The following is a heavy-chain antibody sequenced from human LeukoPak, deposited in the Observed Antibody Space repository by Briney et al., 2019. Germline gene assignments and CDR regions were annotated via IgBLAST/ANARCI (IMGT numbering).Heavy chain of an antibody. CDR3: ARGLTDWGTYQVPDY. V-gene: IGHV1-2*07. CDR2: INPNSGDT. J-gene: IGHJ4*02. Sequence: GASVKVSCKASGYTFIGYYMHWVRQAPGQGLEWMGWINPNSGDTNYSHKFQGRVTMTRDTSFSTAYTELSRLRSDDTALYYCARGLTDWGTYQVPDYWGQGTLVTVSS. D-gene: IGHD3-16*02. CDR1: GYTFIGYY.